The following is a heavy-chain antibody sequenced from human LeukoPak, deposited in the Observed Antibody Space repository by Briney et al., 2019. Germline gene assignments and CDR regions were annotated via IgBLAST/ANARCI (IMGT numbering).Heavy chain of an antibody. D-gene: IGHD2-15*01. V-gene: IGHV1-2*06. Sequence: SVKVSCKASGYTFTGYYMHWVRQAPGQGLEWMGRINPNSGGTNYAQKFQGRVAMTRDTSISTAYMELSRLRSDDTAVYYCARDQGYCSGGSCYSWVYWGQGTLVTVSS. CDR1: GYTFTGYY. J-gene: IGHJ4*02. CDR2: INPNSGGT. CDR3: ARDQGYCSGGSCYSWVY.